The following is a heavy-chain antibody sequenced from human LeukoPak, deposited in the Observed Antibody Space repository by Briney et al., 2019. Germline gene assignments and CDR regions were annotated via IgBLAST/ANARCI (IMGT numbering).Heavy chain of an antibody. D-gene: IGHD2-8*01. Sequence: PSETLSLTCTVSGGSISSYYWSWIRQPPGKGLEWIGYIYYSGSTNYNTSLKSRVTISVDTSKNQFSLKLSSVTAADTAVYYCARASWVYYAIDYWGQGTLVTVSS. CDR1: GGSISSYY. CDR3: ARASWVYYAIDY. J-gene: IGHJ4*02. V-gene: IGHV4-59*01. CDR2: IYYSGST.